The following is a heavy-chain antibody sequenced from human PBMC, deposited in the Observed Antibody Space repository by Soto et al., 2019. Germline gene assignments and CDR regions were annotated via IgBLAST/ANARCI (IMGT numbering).Heavy chain of an antibody. V-gene: IGHV3-33*06. Sequence: PGGSLRLSCAASGFTFSSYGMHWVRQAPGKGLEWVAAIENAGDNKYYADSVKGRFTISRDNSKNTLYLQMNSLRAEDTAVYYCAQAISRERQIDYWGQGTLVTVSS. J-gene: IGHJ4*02. D-gene: IGHD1-26*01. CDR3: AQAISRERQIDY. CDR1: GFTFSSYG. CDR2: IENAGDNK.